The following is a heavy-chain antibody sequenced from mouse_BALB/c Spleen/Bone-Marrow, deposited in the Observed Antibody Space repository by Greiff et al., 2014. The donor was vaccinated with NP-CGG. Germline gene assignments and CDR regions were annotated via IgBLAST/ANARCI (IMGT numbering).Heavy chain of an antibody. CDR2: INPSSGYA. Sequence: QVQLKESGAELARPGASVKMSCQASGYTFTSYTMHWVKQRPGQGLEWIGYINPSSGYANYNQKFKDEATLTADKSSSTAYMQLSSLTSEDSAVYYCALANWDIGGPFAYWGQGTLVTVSA. CDR1: GYTFTSYT. CDR3: ALANWDIGGPFAY. D-gene: IGHD4-1*01. V-gene: IGHV1-4*01. J-gene: IGHJ3*01.